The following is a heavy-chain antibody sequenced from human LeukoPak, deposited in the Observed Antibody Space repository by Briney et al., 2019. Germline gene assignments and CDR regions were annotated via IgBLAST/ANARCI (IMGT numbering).Heavy chain of an antibody. CDR1: GFTFSDYY. CDR2: ISSSSSTI. J-gene: IGHJ4*02. Sequence: GGSLRLSCAASGFTFSDYYMSWIRQAPGKGLEWVSYISSSSSTIYYADSVKGRFTISRDNAKNSLYLQMNSLRAEDTAVYYCARDFRVRGVIITPRSYFDYWGQGTLVTVSS. D-gene: IGHD3-10*01. CDR3: ARDFRVRGVIITPRSYFDY. V-gene: IGHV3-11*04.